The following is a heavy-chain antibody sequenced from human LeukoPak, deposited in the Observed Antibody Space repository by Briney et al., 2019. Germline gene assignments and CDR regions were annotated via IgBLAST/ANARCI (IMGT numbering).Heavy chain of an antibody. D-gene: IGHD5-24*01. V-gene: IGHV3-23*01. J-gene: IGHJ6*03. CDR1: GGSFSGYY. CDR2: ISGSGGST. Sequence: PSETLSLTCVVYGGSFSGYYWSWVRQAPGKGLEWVSAISGSGGSTYYADSVKGRFTISRDNSKNTLYLQMNSLRAEDTAVYYCAKWVGATTPYMDVWGKGTTVTVSS. CDR3: AKWVGATTPYMDV.